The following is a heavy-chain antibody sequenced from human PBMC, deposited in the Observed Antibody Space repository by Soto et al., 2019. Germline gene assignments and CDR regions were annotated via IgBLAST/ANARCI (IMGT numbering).Heavy chain of an antibody. Sequence: SQTLSLTFAISVDSVSSNSVAWNWIRQSPSRGLEWLGRTYYRSKWYNDYGVTVKGRITINPDTSKNQFSLQLNSVTPEDAAVYYCARGRFNAFGIWGQGTMVTVSS. CDR1: VDSVSSNSVA. CDR3: ARGRFNAFGI. V-gene: IGHV6-1*01. D-gene: IGHD3-3*01. CDR2: TYYRSKWYN. J-gene: IGHJ3*02.